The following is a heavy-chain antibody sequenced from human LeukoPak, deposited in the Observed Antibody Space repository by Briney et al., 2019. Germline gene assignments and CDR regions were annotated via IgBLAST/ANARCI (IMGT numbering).Heavy chain of an antibody. CDR3: ARRTGYYDGFDY. Sequence: TSETLSLTCTVSGGSISSYYWSWIRQPPGKGLEWIGYIYYSGSTNYNPSLKSRVTISVDMSKNQFSLKLSSVTAADTAVYYCARRTGYYDGFDYWGQGTLVTVPS. D-gene: IGHD3/OR15-3a*01. CDR1: GGSISSYY. V-gene: IGHV4-59*01. J-gene: IGHJ4*02. CDR2: IYYSGST.